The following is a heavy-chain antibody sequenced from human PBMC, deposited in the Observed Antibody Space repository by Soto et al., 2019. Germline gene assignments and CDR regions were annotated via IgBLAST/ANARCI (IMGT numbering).Heavy chain of an antibody. CDR2: IYPGDSDT. CDR1: GYSFTSYW. Sequence: PGESLKISCKGSGYSFTSYWIGLVRQMPGKGLEWMGIIYPGDSDTRYSPSFQGQVTISADKSISTAYLQWSSLKASDTAMYYCVRGGARSFPYYYYMDVWGKGTTVTVSS. J-gene: IGHJ6*03. CDR3: VRGGARSFPYYYYMDV. D-gene: IGHD2-15*01. V-gene: IGHV5-51*01.